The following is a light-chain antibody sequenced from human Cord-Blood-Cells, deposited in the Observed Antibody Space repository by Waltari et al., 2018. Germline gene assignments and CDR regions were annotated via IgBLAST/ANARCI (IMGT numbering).Light chain of an antibody. Sequence: DIQMTQSPSTLSASVGDRVTITCRASQSISSWLAWYQQKPGKAPKILIYDASSLESGVPSRVSGSGSGTEFTLTISSLQPDDFATYYCQQYNSYSPYTFGQGTKLEIK. CDR2: DAS. J-gene: IGKJ2*01. V-gene: IGKV1-5*01. CDR1: QSISSW. CDR3: QQYNSYSPYT.